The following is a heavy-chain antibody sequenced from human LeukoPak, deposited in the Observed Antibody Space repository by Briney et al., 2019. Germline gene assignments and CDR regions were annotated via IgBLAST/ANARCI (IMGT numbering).Heavy chain of an antibody. CDR1: GFTVSSNY. J-gene: IGHJ4*02. CDR2: IYSGGST. CDR3: ARVVAAAWDYFDY. Sequence: GGSLRLSCAASGFTVSSNYMSWVRQAPGKGLEWASVIYSGGSTYYADSVKGRFTISRDNSKNTLYLQMNSLRAEDTAVYYCARVVAAAWDYFDYWGQGTLVTVSS. D-gene: IGHD6-13*01. V-gene: IGHV3-53*01.